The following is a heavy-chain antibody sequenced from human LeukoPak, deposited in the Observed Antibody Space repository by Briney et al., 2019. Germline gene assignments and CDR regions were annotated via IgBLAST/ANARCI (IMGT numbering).Heavy chain of an antibody. D-gene: IGHD6-19*01. V-gene: IGHV3-9*01. CDR1: GFTFGHYA. J-gene: IGHJ4*02. Sequence: GGSLRLSCAASGFTFGHYAMHWVRQAPGKGLEWVSGISLNSVDIGYADSVKGRFTVSRDNAKNSLYLQMNSLRAEDTAVYYCAKDRGDSSGWYQGVFDYWGQGTLVTVSS. CDR2: ISLNSVDI. CDR3: AKDRGDSSGWYQGVFDY.